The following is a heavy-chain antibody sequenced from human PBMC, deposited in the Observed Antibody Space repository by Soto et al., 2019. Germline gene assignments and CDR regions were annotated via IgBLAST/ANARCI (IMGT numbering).Heavy chain of an antibody. CDR1: GYDFNSHW. CDR2: IYPGDSDT. J-gene: IGHJ3*02. CDR3: ARLYCSGGSCQSLGAFDI. D-gene: IGHD2-15*01. V-gene: IGHV5-51*01. Sequence: PGESLTISCKGSGYDFNSHWIGWVRQMPGQGLEWMGIIYPGDSDTRYNPSFQGRVTISADKSISTAYLQWSSLKASDTAMYYCARLYCSGGSCQSLGAFDIWGQGTMVTVSS.